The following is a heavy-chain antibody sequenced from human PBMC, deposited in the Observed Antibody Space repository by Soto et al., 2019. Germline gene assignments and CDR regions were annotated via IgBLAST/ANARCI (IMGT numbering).Heavy chain of an antibody. CDR3: AKFDSRGYARAPFDY. V-gene: IGHV3-23*01. CDR1: GFIFSTYA. J-gene: IGHJ4*02. CDR2: IGGSDGST. Sequence: GGSLRLSCAASGFIFSTYAMSWVRQAPGKGLEWVSSIGGSDGSTFYADSVKGRFTISRDNSKNTLSLQMNSLRAEDTAVYYCAKFDSRGYARAPFDYWGQGTLVTVSS. D-gene: IGHD3-22*01.